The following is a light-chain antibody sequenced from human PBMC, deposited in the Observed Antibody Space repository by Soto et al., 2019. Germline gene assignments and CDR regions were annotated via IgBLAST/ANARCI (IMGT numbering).Light chain of an antibody. V-gene: IGKV3-20*01. J-gene: IGKJ2*01. Sequence: EIVLTQSPGTLSLSPGERATLSCRASQSVSSSYLAWYQQKPGQAPRLLIYGASSRATGIPDRFSGSGSGTVFTLTISRLEPEEFAVYYCQQYGSSPYTFGQGTKLEI. CDR1: QSVSSSY. CDR3: QQYGSSPYT. CDR2: GAS.